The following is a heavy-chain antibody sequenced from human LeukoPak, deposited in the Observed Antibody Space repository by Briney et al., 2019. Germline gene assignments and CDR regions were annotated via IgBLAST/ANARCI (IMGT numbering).Heavy chain of an antibody. Sequence: GGSLRLSCAASGFTFSSYAMSWVRQAPGKGLEWVSAISGSGGSTYYADSVKGRFTTSRDNSKNTLYLQMNSLRAEDTAVYSCAKDNSHYYYYYMDVWGKGTTVTVSS. CDR1: GFTFSSYA. V-gene: IGHV3-23*01. CDR3: AKDNSHYYYYYMDV. D-gene: IGHD5-18*01. CDR2: ISGSGGST. J-gene: IGHJ6*03.